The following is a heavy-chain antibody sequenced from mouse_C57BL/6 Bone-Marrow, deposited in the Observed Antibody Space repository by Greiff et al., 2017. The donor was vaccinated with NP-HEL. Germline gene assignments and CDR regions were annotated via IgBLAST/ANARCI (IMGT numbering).Heavy chain of an antibody. Sequence: QVQLQPPGAALVLPGASVKLSCKASGYTFTSYWLHWVKQRPGQGLEWIGEIDPSDSYTNYNQKFKGKSTLTVDKSSSTAYMQLSSLTSEDSAVYYCAREGYYYGSSAWFAYWGQGTLVTVSA. V-gene: IGHV1-69*01. CDR3: AREGYYYGSSAWFAY. CDR1: GYTFTSYW. J-gene: IGHJ3*01. D-gene: IGHD1-1*01. CDR2: IDPSDSYT.